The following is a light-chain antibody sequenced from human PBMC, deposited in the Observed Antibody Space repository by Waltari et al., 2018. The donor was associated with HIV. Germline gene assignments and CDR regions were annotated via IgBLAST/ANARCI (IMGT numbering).Light chain of an antibody. Sequence: QSVLTQPPSVSGAPGQRVNISCTGSSSNIGAGYDVHWYQQLPGTAPKVLIYGNSNRPSGVPDRFSGSKSGTSASLAITGLQAEDEADYYCQSYDSNLSGATVFGTGTKVTVL. CDR3: QSYDSNLSGATV. CDR1: SSNIGAGYD. J-gene: IGLJ1*01. CDR2: GNS. V-gene: IGLV1-40*01.